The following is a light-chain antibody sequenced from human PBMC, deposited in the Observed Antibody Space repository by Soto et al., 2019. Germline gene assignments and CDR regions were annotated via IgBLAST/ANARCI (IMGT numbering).Light chain of an antibody. V-gene: IGKV3-15*01. CDR3: QQYNNWPPKLT. CDR2: GAS. CDR1: QSVSSN. J-gene: IGKJ3*01. Sequence: EIVMTQSPATLSVSPGERATLSCRASQSVSSNLAWYQQKPGQAPRLLIYGASTRATGIPARFSGSGSGTAFTLTISSLQSEDFAVYYCQQYNNWPPKLTFGPGTKVDIK.